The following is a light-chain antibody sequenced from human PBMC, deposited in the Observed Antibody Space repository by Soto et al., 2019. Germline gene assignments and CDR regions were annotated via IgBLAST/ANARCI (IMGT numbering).Light chain of an antibody. CDR3: SSYTTSSTRV. CDR2: EVS. CDR1: SSDVGIYNY. J-gene: IGLJ1*01. Sequence: QSALTQPASVSGSPGQSIAISCTGSSSDVGIYNYVSWYQQNTGKVPKLIIYEVSNRPSGVSNRFSGSKSGNTASLTISGLQAEDDADYYCSSYTTSSTRVFGTGTKGTVL. V-gene: IGLV2-14*01.